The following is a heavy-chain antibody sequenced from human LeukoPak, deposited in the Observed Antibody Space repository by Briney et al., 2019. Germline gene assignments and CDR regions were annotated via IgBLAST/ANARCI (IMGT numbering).Heavy chain of an antibody. CDR1: GDSVSSDSAA. Sequence: SQTLSLTCAISGDSVSSDSAAWNWIRQSPSRGLEWLGRTYYRSKWYNDYAVSVKSRITINPDTSKNQFSLQLNSVTPEDTAVYYCARGPREYSGSRGWFDPWGQGTLVTVSS. D-gene: IGHD6-6*01. CDR3: ARGPREYSGSRGWFDP. J-gene: IGHJ5*02. V-gene: IGHV6-1*01. CDR2: TYYRSKWYN.